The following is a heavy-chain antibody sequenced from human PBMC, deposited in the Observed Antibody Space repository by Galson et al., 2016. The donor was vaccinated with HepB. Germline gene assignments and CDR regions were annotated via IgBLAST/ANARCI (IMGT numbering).Heavy chain of an antibody. V-gene: IGHV3-53*01. Sequence: SLRLSCAASGFTVGSNYMSWVRRAPGKGLEWVSVIYSGDNTYYADSVKGRFTISRDNPKNTLSLQMNSLRVEDTAVYYCASEIGVGYCSGGSCYATAFDIWGQGTMVTVAS. J-gene: IGHJ3*02. CDR3: ASEIGVGYCSGGSCYATAFDI. D-gene: IGHD2-15*01. CDR2: IYSGDNT. CDR1: GFTVGSNY.